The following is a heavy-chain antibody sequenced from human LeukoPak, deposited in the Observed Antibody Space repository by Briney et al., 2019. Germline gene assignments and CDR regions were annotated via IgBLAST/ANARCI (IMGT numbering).Heavy chain of an antibody. CDR2: IYYSGST. Sequence: SETLSLTCTVSGGSISSYYWSWIRQPPGKGREGMGYIYYSGSTNYNPSLKSRVTISVDTSKNQFSLKLSSVTAADTAVYYCARSGRYCGGDCSYFQHWGQGTLVTVSS. J-gene: IGHJ1*01. CDR3: ARSGRYCGGDCSYFQH. CDR1: GGSISSYY. D-gene: IGHD2-21*02. V-gene: IGHV4-59*13.